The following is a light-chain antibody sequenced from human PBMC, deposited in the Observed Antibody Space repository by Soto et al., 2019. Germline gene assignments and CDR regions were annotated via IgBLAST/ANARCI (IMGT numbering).Light chain of an antibody. Sequence: QSALTQPPSASASAVHSVTSPCTGTGIDDYDYNFVSWYQHHPGKVPTRIIFEVNKRPSGVPDRFSGSKSGTTAALAVSGLQADDEADYYCSTLAVSPGIFGGGTKDTVL. V-gene: IGLV2-8*01. CDR1: GIDDYDYNF. J-gene: IGLJ2*01. CDR3: STLAVSPGI. CDR2: EVN.